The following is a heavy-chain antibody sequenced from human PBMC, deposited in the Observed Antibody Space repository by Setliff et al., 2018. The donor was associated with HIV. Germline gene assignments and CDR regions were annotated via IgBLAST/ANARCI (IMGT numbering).Heavy chain of an antibody. J-gene: IGHJ4*02. CDR3: ARLRYYYDSSGYSYYFDY. CDR1: GGSISSYY. Sequence: PSETLSLTCTVSGGSISSYYWSWTRQPPGKGLEWIGYIYSSGSTNYNPSLKSRVTISVDTSKNQFSLKLSSVTAADTAVYYCARLRYYYDSSGYSYYFDYWGQGTLVTVSS. D-gene: IGHD3-22*01. CDR2: IYSSGST. V-gene: IGHV4-59*01.